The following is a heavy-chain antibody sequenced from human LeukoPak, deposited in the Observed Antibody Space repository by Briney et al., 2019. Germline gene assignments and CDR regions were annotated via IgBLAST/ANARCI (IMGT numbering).Heavy chain of an antibody. CDR3: ARDFDSSGTDAFDI. J-gene: IGHJ3*02. CDR2: IYHSGST. CDR1: GGSISSSNW. D-gene: IGHD3-22*01. Sequence: PSGTLSLTCAVSGGSISSSNWWSWVRQPPGKGLEWIGEIYHSGSTNYNPSLKSRVTISVDTSKNQFSLKLSSVTAADTAVYYCARDFDSSGTDAFDIWGQGTMVTVSS. V-gene: IGHV4-4*02.